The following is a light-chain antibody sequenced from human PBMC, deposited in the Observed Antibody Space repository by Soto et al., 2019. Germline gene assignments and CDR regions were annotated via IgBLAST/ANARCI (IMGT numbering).Light chain of an antibody. CDR3: QQFGSSSWT. V-gene: IGKV3-20*01. CDR1: QSVSSSY. CDR2: GAS. Sequence: ETALTTTPGTLSLSPGEKSTLSCRSSQSVSSSYLAWYQQKPGQAPRLLIYGASSRATGIPDRFSGSGSGTDFTLTVSRLEPEDFAVYYCQQFGSSSWTFGQGTKV. J-gene: IGKJ1*01.